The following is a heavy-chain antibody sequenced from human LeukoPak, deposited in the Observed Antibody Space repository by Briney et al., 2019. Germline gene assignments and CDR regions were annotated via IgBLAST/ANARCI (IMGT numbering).Heavy chain of an antibody. CDR2: INHSGST. D-gene: IGHD3-22*01. J-gene: IGHJ4*02. CDR3: ARCLYYYDSSGYYSPPSFDY. Sequence: SETLSLTCAVYGGSFSGYYWSWIRQPPGKGLEWIGEINHSGSTNYNPSLKSRVTISVDTSKNQFSLKLSSVTAADTAVYYCARCLYYYDSSGYYSPPSFDYWGQGTLVTVSS. V-gene: IGHV4-34*01. CDR1: GGSFSGYY.